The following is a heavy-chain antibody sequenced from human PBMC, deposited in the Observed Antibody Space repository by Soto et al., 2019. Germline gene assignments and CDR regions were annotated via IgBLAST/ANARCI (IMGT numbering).Heavy chain of an antibody. CDR3: TRGLGGGSC. V-gene: IGHV3-74*01. Sequence: EVQLVESGGGLIQPGGSLRLSCAASGYTFSSYCMHWVRQAPGKGLVWVSRINTDGSSTSYADTVEGRFTISRDNAKNTLYLQMNSLRAEDTAVYYCTRGLGGGSCWGQGTLVTVSS. D-gene: IGHD2-15*01. J-gene: IGHJ4*02. CDR2: INTDGSST. CDR1: GYTFSSYC.